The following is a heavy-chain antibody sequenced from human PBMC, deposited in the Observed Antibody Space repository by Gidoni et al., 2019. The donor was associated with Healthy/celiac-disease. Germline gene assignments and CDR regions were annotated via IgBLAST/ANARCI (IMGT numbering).Heavy chain of an antibody. J-gene: IGHJ4*02. D-gene: IGHD3-22*01. CDR1: GFTFSSYS. Sequence: EVQLVESGGGLVKPGGSLRLSCAASGFTFSSYSMNWVRQAPGKGLEWVSSISSSSSYIYYADSVKGRFTISRDNAKNSLYLQMNSLRAEDTAVYYGARAYGYYDSSGYSDYWGQGTLVTVSS. CDR2: ISSSSSYI. CDR3: ARAYGYYDSSGYSDY. V-gene: IGHV3-21*01.